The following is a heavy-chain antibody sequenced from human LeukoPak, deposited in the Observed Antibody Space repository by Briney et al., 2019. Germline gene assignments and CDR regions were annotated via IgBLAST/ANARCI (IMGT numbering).Heavy chain of an antibody. Sequence: GGSLRLSCAASGFTFSDYYMSWIRQAPGKGLERVSYISSSGSTIYYADSVKGRFTISRDNAKNSLYLQMNSLRAEDTAVYYCARTTEAHSWRTRYYDYYMDVWGKGTTVTVSS. CDR1: GFTFSDYY. J-gene: IGHJ6*03. CDR3: ARTTEAHSWRTRYYDYYMDV. D-gene: IGHD6-13*01. CDR2: ISSSGSTI. V-gene: IGHV3-11*01.